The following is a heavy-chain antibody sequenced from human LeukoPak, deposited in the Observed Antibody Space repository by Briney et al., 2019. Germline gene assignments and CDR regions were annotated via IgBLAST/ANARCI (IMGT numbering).Heavy chain of an antibody. D-gene: IGHD3-16*01. J-gene: IGHJ4*02. V-gene: IGHV4-34*01. CDR1: GGSFSGYY. CDR2: INHSGST. Sequence: SETLSLTCAVYGGSFSGYYWSWIRQPPGKGLEWIGEINHSGSTNYNPSLKSRVTISVDTSKNRFSLKLSSVTAADTAVYYCARGQGRSRALRYWGQGTLVTVSS. CDR3: ARGQGRSRALRY.